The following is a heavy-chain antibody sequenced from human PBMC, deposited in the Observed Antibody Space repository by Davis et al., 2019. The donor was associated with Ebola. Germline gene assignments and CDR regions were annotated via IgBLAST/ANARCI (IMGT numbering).Heavy chain of an antibody. CDR2: INSDGSST. V-gene: IGHV3-74*01. CDR1: GFTFSSYW. J-gene: IGHJ4*02. D-gene: IGHD2-15*01. CDR3: ARGGYCSGGSCYAPHFDY. Sequence: GESLKISCAASGFTFSSYWMHWVRQAPGKGLVWVSRINSDGSSTSYADSVKGRFTISRDNAKNTLYLQMNSLRAEDTAVYYCARGGYCSGGSCYAPHFDYWGQGTLVTVSS.